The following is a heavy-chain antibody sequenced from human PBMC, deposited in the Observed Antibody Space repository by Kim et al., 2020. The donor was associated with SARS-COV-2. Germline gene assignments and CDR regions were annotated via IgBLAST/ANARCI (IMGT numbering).Heavy chain of an antibody. Sequence: GGSLRLSCEASGFSFDDYGMHWVRQAPGKGLEWVAGITWNSRTVAYADSVKGRFTISRDNSKNSLFLEVSSLRPEDTAVYYCVKDAAARNLYYFDYWGQGTLVTVSS. CDR1: GFSFDDYG. V-gene: IGHV3-9*01. D-gene: IGHD6-6*01. J-gene: IGHJ4*02. CDR2: ITWNSRTV. CDR3: VKDAAARNLYYFDY.